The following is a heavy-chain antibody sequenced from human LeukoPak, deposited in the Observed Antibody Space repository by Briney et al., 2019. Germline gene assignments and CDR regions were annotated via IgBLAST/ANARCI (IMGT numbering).Heavy chain of an antibody. V-gene: IGHV4-39*01. CDR2: ISYSGSP. Sequence: SETLSLTCTVSGDSISSSGHWRGWIRQPPGEGLEWIGSISYSGSPSYNPSLKSRVTISVDTSKNQLSLRLSSVTAADTAVYYCARPSSSGSYYYWGQGTLVTVS. J-gene: IGHJ4*02. CDR1: GDSISSSGHW. CDR3: ARPSSSGSYYY. D-gene: IGHD1-26*01.